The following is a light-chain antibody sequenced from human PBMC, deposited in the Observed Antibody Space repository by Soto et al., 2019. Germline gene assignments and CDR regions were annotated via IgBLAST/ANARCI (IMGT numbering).Light chain of an antibody. CDR2: GAS. Sequence: EIVMTQSPATLSLSPGERASLSCRASQSLSNKLAWYQQKPGQAPRLLIYGASTRATDIPVRFSAGGPGTEFTLTISSLQSEDFAVYYCQQYDNWPLTFGGGTKVDIK. V-gene: IGKV3-15*01. CDR1: QSLSNK. J-gene: IGKJ4*01. CDR3: QQYDNWPLT.